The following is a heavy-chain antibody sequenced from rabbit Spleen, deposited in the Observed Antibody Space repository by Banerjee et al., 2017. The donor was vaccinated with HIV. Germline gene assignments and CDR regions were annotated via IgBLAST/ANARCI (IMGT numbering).Heavy chain of an antibody. V-gene: IGHV1S45*01. CDR2: INTATNKA. CDR1: GVSFSISYY. J-gene: IGHJ4*01. Sequence: QEQLEESGGGLVKPEGSLTLTCKASGVSFSISYYMCWVRQAPGKGLEWIACINTATNKAVYASWAKGRFTISKASSTTVTLQMTSLTAADTATYFCARDLVAVIGWNFNLWGPGTLVTVS. CDR3: ARDLVAVIGWNFNL. D-gene: IGHD1-1*01.